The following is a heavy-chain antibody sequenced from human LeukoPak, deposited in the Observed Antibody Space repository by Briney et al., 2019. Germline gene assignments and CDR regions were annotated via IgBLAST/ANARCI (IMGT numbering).Heavy chain of an antibody. CDR3: ARARSFDY. CDR2: IYSGGST. CDR1: GGSFSGYY. Sequence: PSETLSLTCAVYGGSFSGYYWSWVRQAPGKGLECVSVIYSGGSTYYADSVKGRFTISRDSSKNTLYLQMNSLRAEDTAVYYCARARSFDYWGQGTLVTVSS. V-gene: IGHV3-53*01. J-gene: IGHJ4*02.